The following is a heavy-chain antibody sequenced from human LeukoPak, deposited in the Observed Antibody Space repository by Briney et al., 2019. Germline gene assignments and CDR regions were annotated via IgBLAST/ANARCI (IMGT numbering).Heavy chain of an antibody. D-gene: IGHD3-22*01. Sequence: PSETLSLTCAVYGGSFSGYYWSWIRQPPGKGLEWIGEINHSGSTNYNPSLKSRVTISVDTSKNQFSLKLSSVTAADTAVYYCARAKWLLTYFDYWGQGTLVTVSS. CDR1: GGSFSGYY. J-gene: IGHJ4*02. V-gene: IGHV4-34*01. CDR3: ARAKWLLTYFDY. CDR2: INHSGST.